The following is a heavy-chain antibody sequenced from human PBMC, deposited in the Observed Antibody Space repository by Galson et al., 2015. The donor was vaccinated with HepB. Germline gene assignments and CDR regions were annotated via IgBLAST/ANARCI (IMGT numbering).Heavy chain of an antibody. D-gene: IGHD3-16*02. CDR2: ISAYNGNT. Sequence: SVKVSCKASGYTFTSYGISWVRQAPRQGLEWMGWISAYNGNTNYAQKLQGRVTMTTDTSTSTAYMELRSLRSDDTAVYYCARALGDYVWGSYRPHAFDIWGQGTMATVSS. V-gene: IGHV1-18*04. CDR1: GYTFTSYG. J-gene: IGHJ3*02. CDR3: ARALGDYVWGSYRPHAFDI.